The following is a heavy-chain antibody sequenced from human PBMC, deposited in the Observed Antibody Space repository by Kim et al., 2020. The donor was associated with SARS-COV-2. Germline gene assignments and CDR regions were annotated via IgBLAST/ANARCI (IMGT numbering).Heavy chain of an antibody. D-gene: IGHD3-10*01. CDR3: ARGGEGWFDP. Sequence: NTGYAQKFQGRVTRTRNTSISTAYMGLSSLRSEDTAVDYCARGGEGWFDPWGQGTLVTVSS. V-gene: IGHV1-8*01. CDR2: NT. J-gene: IGHJ5*02.